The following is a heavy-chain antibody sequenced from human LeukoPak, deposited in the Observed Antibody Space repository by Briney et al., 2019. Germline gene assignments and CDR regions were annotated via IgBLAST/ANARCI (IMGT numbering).Heavy chain of an antibody. CDR2: MNPNSGKS. J-gene: IGHJ5*01. V-gene: IGHV1-8*01. CDR3: ARESGLTDNWLDS. Sequence: ASVKVSCKASGYSFTTHDINWVRQSTGQGLEWMGWMNPNSGKSGYAQKFQGRVTMTRDTSISTVYMELSSLGSDGTAVYYCARESGLTDNWLDSWGQGTLVIVSS. D-gene: IGHD5-12*01. CDR1: GYSFTTHD.